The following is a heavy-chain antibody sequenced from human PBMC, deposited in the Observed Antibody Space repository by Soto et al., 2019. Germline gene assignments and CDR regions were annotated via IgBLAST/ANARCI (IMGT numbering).Heavy chain of an antibody. CDR3: ARAFSGSIAVAGKGYYYYGMDV. D-gene: IGHD6-19*01. J-gene: IGHJ6*02. V-gene: IGHV4-59*01. CDR2: IYYSGST. Sequence: SETLSLTCTVSGGSISSYYWSWIRQPPGKGLEWIGYIYYSGSTNYNPSLKSRVTISVDTSKNQFSLKLSSVTAADTAVYYCARAFSGSIAVAGKGYYYYGMDVWGQGTTVTVSS. CDR1: GGSISSYY.